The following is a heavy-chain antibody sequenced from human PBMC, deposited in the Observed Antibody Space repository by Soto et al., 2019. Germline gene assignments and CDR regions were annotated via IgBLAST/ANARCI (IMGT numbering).Heavy chain of an antibody. Sequence: GGSLRLSCAASGFSVTSNYMTWVRQAPGKGLECVSVIYAGGNTYYTDSVKGRFTISSDNSKNTLFLQMNNLRAEDTAVYYCARVTTFYDILTSSYALNYFDYWGQGTRVTVSS. CDR3: ARVTTFYDILTSSYALNYFDY. CDR2: IYAGGNT. CDR1: GFSVTSNY. D-gene: IGHD3-9*01. V-gene: IGHV3-53*01. J-gene: IGHJ4*02.